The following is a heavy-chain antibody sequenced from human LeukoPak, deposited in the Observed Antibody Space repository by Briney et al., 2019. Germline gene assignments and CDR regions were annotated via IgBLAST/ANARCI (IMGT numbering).Heavy chain of an antibody. CDR2: ISGSGGST. V-gene: IGHV3-23*01. J-gene: IGHJ3*02. Sequence: GGSLRLSCAASGFTFSSYAMSWVRQAPGKGLEWVSAISGSGGSTYYADSVKGRFTISRDNAKNSLYLQMNSLRAEDTAVYYCARDMIVETDVAFDIWGQGTMVTVSS. CDR3: ARDMIVETDVAFDI. D-gene: IGHD3-22*01. CDR1: GFTFSSYA.